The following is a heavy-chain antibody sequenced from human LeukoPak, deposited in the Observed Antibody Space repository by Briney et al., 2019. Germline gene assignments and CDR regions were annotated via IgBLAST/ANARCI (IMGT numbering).Heavy chain of an antibody. CDR2: IWYDGSNK. J-gene: IGHJ6*02. Sequence: GGSLRLSCAASGFTFSSYGMHWVRQAPGKGLEWVAVIWYDGSNKYYADSVKGRFTISRDNSKNTLYLQMNSLRAEDTAVYHCARMNDYYGMDVWGQGTTVTVSS. CDR1: GFTFSSYG. V-gene: IGHV3-33*01. CDR3: ARMNDYYGMDV.